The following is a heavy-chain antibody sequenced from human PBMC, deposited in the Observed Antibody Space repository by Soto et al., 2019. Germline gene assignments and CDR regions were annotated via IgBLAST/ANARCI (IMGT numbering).Heavy chain of an antibody. Sequence: ASLTFSCTASGYTFTSYDINWVRPATGQGLEWMGWMNPNSGNTGYAQKFQGRVTMTRNTSISTAYMELSSLRSEDTAVYYCVSSTSCCLDAFDIWGQGTMVTVSS. V-gene: IGHV1-8*01. CDR2: MNPNSGNT. J-gene: IGHJ3*02. CDR3: VSSTSCCLDAFDI. D-gene: IGHD2-2*01. CDR1: GYTFTSYD.